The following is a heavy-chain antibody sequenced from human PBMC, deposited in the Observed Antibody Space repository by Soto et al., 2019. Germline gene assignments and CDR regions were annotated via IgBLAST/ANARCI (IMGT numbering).Heavy chain of an antibody. CDR2: ISGSGGST. V-gene: IGHV3-23*01. CDR3: AKLRVVPAAIWGFDFDY. Sequence: HPGGSLRLSCAASGFTFSSYAMSWVRQAPGKGLEWVSAISGSGGSTYYADSVKGRFTISRDNSKNTLYLQMNSLRAEDTAVYYCAKLRVVPAAIWGFDFDYWGQGTLVTVSS. J-gene: IGHJ4*02. CDR1: GFTFSSYA. D-gene: IGHD2-2*02.